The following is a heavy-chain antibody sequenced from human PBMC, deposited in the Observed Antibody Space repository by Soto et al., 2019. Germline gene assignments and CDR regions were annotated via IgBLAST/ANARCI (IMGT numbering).Heavy chain of an antibody. CDR1: GFIFSSYA. J-gene: IGHJ4*02. V-gene: IGHV3-23*01. CDR2: LSKSGEST. CDR3: AKATRLDY. Sequence: EVELLESGGGLVQPGGSLRLSCAAFGFIFSSYAMNWVRQAPGKGLEWVSGLSKSGESTYYADSVKGRFTISRDNSKDTLYLQMNSLRAEDTAVYYCAKATRLDYWGQGTLVTVSS.